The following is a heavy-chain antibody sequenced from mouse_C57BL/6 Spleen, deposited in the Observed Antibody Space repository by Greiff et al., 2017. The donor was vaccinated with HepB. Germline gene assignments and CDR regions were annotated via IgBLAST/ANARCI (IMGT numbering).Heavy chain of an antibody. V-gene: IGHV1-59*01. J-gene: IGHJ1*03. CDR3: AFYDYDWYFDV. Sequence: QVHVKQPGAELVRPGTSVKLSCKASGYTFTSYWMHWVKQRPGQGLEWIGVIDPSDSYTNYNQKFKGKATFTVDTSSSTAYMQLSSLTSEDSAVYYCAFYDYDWYFDVWGTGTTVTVSS. CDR2: IDPSDSYT. CDR1: GYTFTSYW. D-gene: IGHD2-4*01.